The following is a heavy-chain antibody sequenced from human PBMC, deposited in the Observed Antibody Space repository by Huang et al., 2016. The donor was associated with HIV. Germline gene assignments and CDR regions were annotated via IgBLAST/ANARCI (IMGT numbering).Heavy chain of an antibody. V-gene: IGHV4-59*01. CDR1: GGSISGYY. J-gene: IGHJ4*02. D-gene: IGHD6-19*01. CDR3: ARAPGYSSGWWDY. Sequence: QVQLQESGPGLVKPSETLSLTCTVSGGSISGYYWSWLRQSPGKGLEGIGYIYYNGNTNYNPSLRSRGTISVDTSKNQFSLKVNFVTAADTAVYYCARAPGYSSGWWDYWGQGTLVTVSS. CDR2: IYYNGNT.